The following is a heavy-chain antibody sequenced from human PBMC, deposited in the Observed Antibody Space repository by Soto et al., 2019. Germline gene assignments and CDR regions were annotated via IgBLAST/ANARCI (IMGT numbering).Heavy chain of an antibody. CDR2: IHSDGRRK. V-gene: IGHV3-74*01. J-gene: IGHJ4*02. CDR3: VRELGGHDEY. CDR1: GFTFTNYW. Sequence: GGSLRLSCVGSGFTFTNYWMHWVRQAPGKGLVWVSRIHSDGRRKNNADAVKGRFTVSRDNAKNTVYLQMNSLRADDTALYYCVRELGGHDEYWGQGTLVTVSS. D-gene: IGHD5-12*01.